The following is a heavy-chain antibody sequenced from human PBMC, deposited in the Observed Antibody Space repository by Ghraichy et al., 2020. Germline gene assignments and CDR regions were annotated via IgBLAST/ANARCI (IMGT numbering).Heavy chain of an antibody. CDR2: IFNSGNT. J-gene: IGHJ6*02. CDR3: ARDSSNFYYSGMDV. CDR1: GYSISSGYY. V-gene: IGHV4-38-2*02. Sequence: SETLSLTCSVSGYSISSGYYWAWIRQPPGKGLEWIGSIFNSGNTYFNPSLKSRVTISVDTSENQFSLKLSSVTAADTAMYFCARDSSNFYYSGMDVWGPGTTVTVSS. D-gene: IGHD6-13*01.